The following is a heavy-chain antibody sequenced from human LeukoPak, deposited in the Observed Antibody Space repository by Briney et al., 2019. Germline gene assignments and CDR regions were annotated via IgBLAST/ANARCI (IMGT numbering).Heavy chain of an antibody. J-gene: IGHJ3*02. CDR2: IYYSGST. CDR3: ARDGVAATEFDAFDI. V-gene: IGHV4-61*01. Sequence: SETLSLTCTVSGGSISSGSYYWSWIRQPPGKGLEWIGYIYYSGSTNYNPSLKSRVTISVDTSKNQFSLKLSSVTAADTAVYYCARDGVAATEFDAFDIWGQGTMVTVSS. CDR1: GGSISSGSYY. D-gene: IGHD2-15*01.